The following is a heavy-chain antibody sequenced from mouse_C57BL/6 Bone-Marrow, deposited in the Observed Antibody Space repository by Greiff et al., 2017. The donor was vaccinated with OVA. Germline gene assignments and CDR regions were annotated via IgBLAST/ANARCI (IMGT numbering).Heavy chain of an antibody. CDR2: IDPSDSYT. J-gene: IGHJ1*03. D-gene: IGHD1-1*01. Sequence: VQLQQPGAELVMPGASVKLSCKASGYTFTSYWMHWVKQRPGQGLEWIGEIDPSDSYTNYNQKFKGKSTLTVDKSSSTAYMQLSSLTSEDSAVYYCARKNYGSLWYFDVWGTGTTVTVSS. CDR3: ARKNYGSLWYFDV. V-gene: IGHV1-69*01. CDR1: GYTFTSYW.